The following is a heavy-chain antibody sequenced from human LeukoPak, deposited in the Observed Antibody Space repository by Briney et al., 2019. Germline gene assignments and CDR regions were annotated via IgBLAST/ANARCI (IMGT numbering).Heavy chain of an antibody. CDR2: IYYSGST. Sequence: SETLSLTRTVSGGSISSSSYYWGWIRQPPGKGLEWIGSIYYSGSTYYNPSLKSRVTISVDTSKNQFSLKLSSVTAADTAVYYCARVARDGYNIPDDYWGQGTLVTVSS. V-gene: IGHV4-39*07. CDR3: ARVARDGYNIPDDY. D-gene: IGHD5-24*01. J-gene: IGHJ4*02. CDR1: GGSISSSSYY.